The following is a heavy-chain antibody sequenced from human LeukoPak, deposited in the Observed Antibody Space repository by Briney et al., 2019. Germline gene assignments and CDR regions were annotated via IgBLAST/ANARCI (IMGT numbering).Heavy chain of an antibody. CDR3: ASTGYSSSWYTFAFDI. CDR2: IYYSGST. J-gene: IGHJ3*02. CDR1: GGSISSGGYY. V-gene: IGHV4-31*03. Sequence: PSQTLSLTCTVSGGSISSGGYYWSWIRQHPGKGLEWIGYIYYSGSTYYNPSLKSRVTISVDTSKNQFSLKLSSVTAADTAVYYCASTGYSSSWYTFAFDIWGQGTMVTVSS. D-gene: IGHD6-13*01.